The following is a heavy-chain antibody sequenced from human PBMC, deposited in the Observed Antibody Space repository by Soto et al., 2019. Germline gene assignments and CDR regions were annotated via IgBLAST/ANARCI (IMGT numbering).Heavy chain of an antibody. V-gene: IGHV3-7*01. J-gene: IGHJ4*02. CDR3: AREGGHSSGWYRGDY. CDR2: IKQDGSEK. Sequence: EVRLVESGGGLVQPGGSLRLSCAASGFTFSSYWMSWVRQAPGKGLEWVTNIKQDGSEKYYVDSVKGRFTISRDNAKNSLYLQMNSLRAEDTAVYYCAREGGHSSGWYRGDYWGQGTLVTVSS. D-gene: IGHD6-19*01. CDR1: GFTFSSYW.